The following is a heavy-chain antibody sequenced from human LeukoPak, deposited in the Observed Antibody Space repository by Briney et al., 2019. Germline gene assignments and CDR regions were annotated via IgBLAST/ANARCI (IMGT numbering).Heavy chain of an antibody. J-gene: IGHJ3*02. V-gene: IGHV1-69*13. CDR3: ASPVAVAGRNAFDI. Sequence: ASVKVSCKASGYTFTNYYIHWVRQAPGQGLEWMGGIIPIFGTANYAQKFQGRVTITADESTSTAYMELSSLRSEDTAVYYCASPVAVAGRNAFDIWGQGTMVTVSS. CDR1: GYTFTNYY. CDR2: IIPIFGTA. D-gene: IGHD6-19*01.